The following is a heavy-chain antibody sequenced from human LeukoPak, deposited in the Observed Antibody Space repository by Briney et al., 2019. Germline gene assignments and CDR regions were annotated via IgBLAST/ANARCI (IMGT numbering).Heavy chain of an antibody. CDR3: ARDRRGGSGWYGYAFDI. V-gene: IGHV1-18*01. CDR2: ISAYNGNT. CDR1: GYTFTSYG. J-gene: IGHJ3*02. Sequence: ASVKASCKASGYTFTSYGISWVRQAPGQGLEWMGWISAYNGNTNYAQKLQGRVTMTTDTSTSTAYMELRSLRSDDTAVYYCARDRRGGSGWYGYAFDIWGQGTMVTVSS. D-gene: IGHD6-19*01.